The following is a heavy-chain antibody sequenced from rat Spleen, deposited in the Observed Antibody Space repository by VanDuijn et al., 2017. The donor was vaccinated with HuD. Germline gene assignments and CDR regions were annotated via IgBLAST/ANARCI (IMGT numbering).Heavy chain of an antibody. D-gene: IGHD1-9*01. V-gene: IGHV5-7*01. Sequence: EVQLVESGGGLVQPGGSLKFSCAASGFTFSDYYMAWVRQAPTQGLEWVATMSYDGSSTYYRVSVKGLFTISRDNAKNTLYLQMDSLRSEDTATYYCATHCTYYGYNYPFAYWGQGTLVTVSS. J-gene: IGHJ3*01. CDR3: ATHCTYYGYNYPFAY. CDR1: GFTFSDYY. CDR2: MSYDGSST.